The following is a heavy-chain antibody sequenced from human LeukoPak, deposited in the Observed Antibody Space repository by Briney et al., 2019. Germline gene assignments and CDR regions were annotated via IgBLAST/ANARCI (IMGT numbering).Heavy chain of an antibody. CDR1: GPTFSGSA. Sequence: AGSLRLSCAASGPTFSGSAMHWVRQASGKGRGWVGSIRSKGNNYGTAYAASVKGRFTISRDDSKNTAYLQMNSLKTEDTAVYYCTRLYDSGFDYWGQGTLVTVSS. CDR3: TRLYDSGFDY. J-gene: IGHJ4*02. D-gene: IGHD3-10*01. CDR2: IRSKGNNYGT. V-gene: IGHV3-73*01.